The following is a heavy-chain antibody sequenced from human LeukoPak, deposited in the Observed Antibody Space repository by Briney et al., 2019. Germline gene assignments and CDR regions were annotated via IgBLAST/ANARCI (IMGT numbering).Heavy chain of an antibody. D-gene: IGHD2-15*01. CDR2: IKEDGSFK. CDR1: GFTFDTQY. CDR3: VRDSTIEHNNRWYDGLDI. V-gene: IGHV3-7*03. Sequence: GGSLRLSCTASGFTFDTQYMAWVRQGPGKGLEWVANIKEDGSFKNYVDSVKGRFTISRDNAKNSLYLEMNSLRAEDTALYYSVRDSTIEHNNRWYDGLDIWGQGTMVTVSS. J-gene: IGHJ3*02.